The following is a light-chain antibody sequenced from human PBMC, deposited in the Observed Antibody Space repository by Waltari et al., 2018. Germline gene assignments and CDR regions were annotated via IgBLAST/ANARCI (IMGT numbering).Light chain of an antibody. Sequence: SSELTQAPAVSVAMGQTVRTPFQGDSLRSYYASWYQQRPGQAPILVINDKNNRPSGDPDQFSASSSQNTGSLTITGAQAEDEDSDYCRSRDASGVAGAFGGGTKLTVL. CDR2: DKN. V-gene: IGLV3-19*01. CDR1: SLRSYY. J-gene: IGLJ2*01. CDR3: RSRDASGVAGA.